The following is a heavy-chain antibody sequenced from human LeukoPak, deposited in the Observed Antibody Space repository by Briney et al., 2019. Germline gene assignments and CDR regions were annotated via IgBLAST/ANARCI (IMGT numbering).Heavy chain of an antibody. CDR2: IYYSGST. CDR3: ARGYSSSSGDYYYYMDV. D-gene: IGHD6-6*01. J-gene: IGHJ6*03. V-gene: IGHV4-39*07. Sequence: SETLSLTCTVSGGSISSSSYYWGWIRQPPGKGLEWIGSIYYSGSTYYNPSLKSRVTISVDTSKNQFFLKLSSVTAADTAVYYCARGYSSSSGDYYYYMDVWGKGTTVTVSS. CDR1: GGSISSSSYY.